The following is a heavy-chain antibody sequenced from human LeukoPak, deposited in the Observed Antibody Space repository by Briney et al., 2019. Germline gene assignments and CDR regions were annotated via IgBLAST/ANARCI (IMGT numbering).Heavy chain of an antibody. V-gene: IGHV3-53*01. CDR2: LFPDAPT. CDR1: GFSVNDNY. Sequence: PGGSLRHSCAVPGFSVNDNYMRWVRQTPEKGRRWVSLLFPDAPTYYADSLKGGFTFSRYLARNTLLLQMHSLRADDTAVHYCARTNPVYGDYDYWGQGTLVTVSS. J-gene: IGHJ4*02. D-gene: IGHD4-17*01. CDR3: ARTNPVYGDYDY.